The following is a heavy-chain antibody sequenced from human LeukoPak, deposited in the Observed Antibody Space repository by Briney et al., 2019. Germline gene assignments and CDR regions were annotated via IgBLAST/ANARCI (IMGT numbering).Heavy chain of an antibody. V-gene: IGHV4-39*01. CDR3: ARNNCSSTSCYQYYYYYYGMDV. CDR1: GGSISSSSYY. D-gene: IGHD2-2*01. Sequence: SETLSLTCTVSGGSISSSSYYWGWIRQPPGKGLEWIGSIYYSGSTYYNPSLKSRVTISVDTSKNQFSLKLSSVTASDTAVYYCARNNCSSTSCYQYYYYYYGMDVWGQGTTVTVSS. J-gene: IGHJ6*02. CDR2: IYYSGST.